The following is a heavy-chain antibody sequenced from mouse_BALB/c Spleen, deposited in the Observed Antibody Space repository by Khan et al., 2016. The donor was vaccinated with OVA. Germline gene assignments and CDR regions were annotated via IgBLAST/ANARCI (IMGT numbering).Heavy chain of an antibody. V-gene: IGHV3-2*02. CDR1: GYSITSEYT. Sequence: VQLKESGPGLVKPSQSLSLTCTVTGYSITSEYTWNWIRQFPGSKLEWMGFISYSGNTRYNPSLKSRISITRDTSKNQFFLQLNSVTSEDTATYYCARKDYYDYDPFPYWGQGTLVTVSA. D-gene: IGHD2-4*01. CDR3: ARKDYYDYDPFPY. CDR2: ISYSGNT. J-gene: IGHJ3*01.